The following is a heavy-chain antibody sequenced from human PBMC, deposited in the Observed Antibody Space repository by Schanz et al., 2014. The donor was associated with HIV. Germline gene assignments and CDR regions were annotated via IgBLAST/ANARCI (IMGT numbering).Heavy chain of an antibody. CDR2: IKTYDVGETT. CDR1: GLTFIHPAFTFTMAW. D-gene: IGHD3-10*01. J-gene: IGHJ4*02. Sequence: EVQLVESGGGLERPGGSRTLSCAASGLTFIHPAFTFTMAWMAWVRQATGKGVEWVRLIKTYDVGETTEYAAPVKGRFTVSRGDSKNTLFLHMSGLKTEDTGVYYCVTGAVRSDRPAWGPGTLVTVSS. CDR3: VTGAVRSDRPA. V-gene: IGHV3-15*01.